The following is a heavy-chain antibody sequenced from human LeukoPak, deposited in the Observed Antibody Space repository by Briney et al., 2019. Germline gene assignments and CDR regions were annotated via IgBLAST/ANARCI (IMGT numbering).Heavy chain of an antibody. Sequence: GGSLRLFCAASGFTFSSYWMSWVRQAPGKGLEWVANIKQDGSEKYYVDSVKGRFTISRDNAKNSLYLQMNSLRAEDTAVYYCASLASCYSDFDYWGQGTLVTVSS. J-gene: IGHJ4*02. CDR1: GFTFSSYW. D-gene: IGHD2-15*01. CDR3: ASLASCYSDFDY. V-gene: IGHV3-7*03. CDR2: IKQDGSEK.